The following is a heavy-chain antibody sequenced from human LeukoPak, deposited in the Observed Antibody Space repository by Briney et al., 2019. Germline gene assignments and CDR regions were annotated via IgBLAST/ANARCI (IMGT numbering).Heavy chain of an antibody. CDR3: ARGRPHGNDY. V-gene: IGHV3-74*01. D-gene: IGHD4-23*01. Sequence: GGSLRLSCAASGFTFSTYSMNWVRQAPGKGLVWVSRIASDGSSTTYADSVKGRFSISRDNAKNTLYLQMNSLRVEDTAVYYCARGRPHGNDYWGQGTLVTVSS. CDR1: GFTFSTYS. CDR2: IASDGSST. J-gene: IGHJ4*02.